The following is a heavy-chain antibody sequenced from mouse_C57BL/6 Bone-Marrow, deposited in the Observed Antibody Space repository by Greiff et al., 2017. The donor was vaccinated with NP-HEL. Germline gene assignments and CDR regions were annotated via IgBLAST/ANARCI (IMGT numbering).Heavy chain of an antibody. CDR1: GYTFTSYW. CDR3: AREDYDGSSPGYWYFDV. V-gene: IGHV1-55*01. CDR2: IYPGSGST. Sequence: QVQLQQPGAELVKPGASVKMSCKASGYTFTSYWITWVKQRPGQGLEWIGDIYPGSGSTNYNEKFKSKATLTVDTSSSTAYMQLSSLTSEDSAVYYCAREDYDGSSPGYWYFDVWGTGTTVTVSS. D-gene: IGHD1-1*01. J-gene: IGHJ1*03.